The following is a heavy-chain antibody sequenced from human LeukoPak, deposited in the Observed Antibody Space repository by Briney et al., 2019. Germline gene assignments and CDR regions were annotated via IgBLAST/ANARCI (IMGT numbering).Heavy chain of an antibody. CDR2: INHSGST. CDR1: GGSFSGYY. V-gene: IGHV4-34*01. D-gene: IGHD4-17*01. Sequence: PSETLSLTCAVYGGSFSGYYWTWIRQPPGKGLEWIGEINHSGSTNYNPSLKSRVTISVDTSKNQFSLKLSSVTAADTAVYYCARLRPEFRQTYGDYSGGGNWFDPWGQGTLVTVSS. J-gene: IGHJ5*02. CDR3: ARLRPEFRQTYGDYSGGGNWFDP.